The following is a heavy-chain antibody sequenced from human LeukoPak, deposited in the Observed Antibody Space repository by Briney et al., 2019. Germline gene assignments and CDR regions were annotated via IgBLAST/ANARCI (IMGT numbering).Heavy chain of an antibody. D-gene: IGHD4-17*01. CDR2: IYPGDSDT. V-gene: IGHV5-51*03. J-gene: IGHJ4*02. CDR3: ASGSSYGDYVGNYFDY. CDR1: GYSFTSYW. Sequence: GESLKISCTGSGYSFTSYWIGWVRQMPGKGLEWMGIIYPGDSDTRYSPSFQGQVTISADKSISTAYLQWSSLKASDTAMYYCASGSSYGDYVGNYFDYWGQGTLVTVSS.